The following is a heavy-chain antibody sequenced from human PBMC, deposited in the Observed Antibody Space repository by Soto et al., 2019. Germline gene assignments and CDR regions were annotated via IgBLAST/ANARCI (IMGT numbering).Heavy chain of an antibody. CDR2: INPNNGGT. J-gene: IGHJ1*01. V-gene: IGHV1-2*02. CDR1: GYTFIGYY. Sequence: QVQLVQSGAEVKRPGASVKVSCETSGYTFIGYYVHWVRQVPGQVLAWMGWINPNNGGTKYAQRLQGRLTMTRDTSINTAYMELSRLTTDDTAVYYCARRRGNYPITEFLQYWGQGTLITVSS. D-gene: IGHD3-10*01. CDR3: ARRRGNYPITEFLQY.